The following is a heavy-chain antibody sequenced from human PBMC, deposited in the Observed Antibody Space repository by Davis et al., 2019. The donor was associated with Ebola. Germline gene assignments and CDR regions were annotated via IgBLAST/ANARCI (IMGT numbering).Heavy chain of an antibody. CDR3: AKEGVRASGYFHPGYSFYYLDV. CDR1: GFTFSSYA. CDR2: ISRSGITT. V-gene: IGHV3-23*01. Sequence: PGGSLRLSCAASGFTFSSYALNWVRQAPGKGLEWVSSISRSGITTYYTDSVKGRLTISRDNSKDTLYLQMNSLSAEDTAVYFCAKEGVRASGYFHPGYSFYYLDVWGKGTTVSVSS. D-gene: IGHD3-3*01. J-gene: IGHJ6*03.